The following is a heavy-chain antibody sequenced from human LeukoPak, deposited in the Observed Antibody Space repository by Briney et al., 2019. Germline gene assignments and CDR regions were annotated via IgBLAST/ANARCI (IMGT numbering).Heavy chain of an antibody. CDR2: ISYDGSNK. Sequence: GGSLRLSCAASGFTFSSYGMHWVRQAPGKGLEWVAVISYDGSNKYYADSVKGRFTISRDNSKNTLYLQMNSLRAEDTAVYYCAKSGAAHPYYYYYMDVWGKGTTVTVSS. D-gene: IGHD6-13*01. J-gene: IGHJ6*03. CDR3: AKSGAAHPYYYYYMDV. CDR1: GFTFSSYG. V-gene: IGHV3-30*18.